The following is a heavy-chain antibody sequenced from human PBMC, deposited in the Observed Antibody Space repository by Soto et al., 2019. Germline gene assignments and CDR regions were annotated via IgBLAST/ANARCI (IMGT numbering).Heavy chain of an antibody. Sequence: TLSLTCIISSESIGSGGHYWNWIRQRPEKGLEWIGYIYYSGSTHYNPSLRSRLTISLDTSKNQFFLRLVSVTAADTALYYCARDQALAPTVWGYWGQG. D-gene: IGHD7-27*01. CDR2: IYYSGST. V-gene: IGHV4-31*03. J-gene: IGHJ4*02. CDR1: SESIGSGGHY. CDR3: ARDQALAPTVWGY.